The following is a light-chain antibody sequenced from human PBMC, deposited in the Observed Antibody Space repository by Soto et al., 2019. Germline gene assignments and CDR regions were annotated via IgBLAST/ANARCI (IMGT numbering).Light chain of an antibody. Sequence: DIPMTQSPSSVSASVGDRVTITCRASQGISSWLAWYHQKPGKAPKVLIYDASSLQSGVPSRFSGSGSGTDFTLTISNLQPEVFATYYCQQVYSFPLTFGGGTKVEIK. CDR2: DAS. V-gene: IGKV1D-12*01. J-gene: IGKJ4*01. CDR1: QGISSW. CDR3: QQVYSFPLT.